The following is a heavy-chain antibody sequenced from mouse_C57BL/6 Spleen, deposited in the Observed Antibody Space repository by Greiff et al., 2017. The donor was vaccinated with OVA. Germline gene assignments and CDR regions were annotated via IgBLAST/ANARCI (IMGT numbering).Heavy chain of an antibody. Sequence: EVQRVESGTVLARPGASVKMSCKTSGYTFTSYWMHWVKQRPGQGLEWIGAIYPGNSDTSYNQKFKGKAKLTAVTSASTAYMELSSLTNEDSAVYYCTGYDYDVGYFDVWGTGTTVTVSS. CDR1: GYTFTSYW. J-gene: IGHJ1*03. V-gene: IGHV1-5*01. CDR3: TGYDYDVGYFDV. CDR2: IYPGNSDT. D-gene: IGHD2-4*01.